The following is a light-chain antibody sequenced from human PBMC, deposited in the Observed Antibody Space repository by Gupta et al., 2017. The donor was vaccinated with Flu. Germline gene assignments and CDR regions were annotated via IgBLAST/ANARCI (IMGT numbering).Light chain of an antibody. V-gene: IGLV1-51*02. J-gene: IGLJ2*01. CDR1: RSNMGVNP. CDR3: TTWDSGLTRFV. Sequence: VTIYCSGGRSNMGVNPVSWYQHLPGTAPKLLICEDNRRPSGVPDRFSGSKSGTSATLGINGLPAEDEADYYCTTWDSGLTRFVFGGGTKMTVL. CDR2: EDN.